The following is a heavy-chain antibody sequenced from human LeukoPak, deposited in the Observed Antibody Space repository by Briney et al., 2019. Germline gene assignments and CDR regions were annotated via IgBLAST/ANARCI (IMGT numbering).Heavy chain of an antibody. J-gene: IGHJ4*02. CDR2: INPSGGST. CDR1: GYTFTSYY. CDR3: GRDRHWNQGNFDY. V-gene: IGHV1-46*01. D-gene: IGHD1-1*01. Sequence: ASVKVSCKSSGYTFTSYYMYWVRLAPGQGLEWMGIINPSGGSTSYAQKFQGRVTMTRDTSTSTVYMELSSLRSEDTAVYYCGRDRHWNQGNFDYWGQGALVSVSS.